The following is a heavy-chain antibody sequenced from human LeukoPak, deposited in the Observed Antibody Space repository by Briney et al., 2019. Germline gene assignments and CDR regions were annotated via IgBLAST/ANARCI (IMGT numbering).Heavy chain of an antibody. J-gene: IGHJ6*02. D-gene: IGHD6-19*01. CDR3: ARAGGSGWPYYYYYGMDV. CDR2: IYYSGST. V-gene: IGHV4-59*01. CDR1: GGSISSYY. Sequence: PSETLSLTCTVSGGSISSYYWSWIRQPPGKGLEWLGYIYYSGSTNYNPSLKSRVTISVDTSKNQFSLKLSSVTAADTAVYYCARAGGSGWPYYYYYGMDVWGQGTTVTVSS.